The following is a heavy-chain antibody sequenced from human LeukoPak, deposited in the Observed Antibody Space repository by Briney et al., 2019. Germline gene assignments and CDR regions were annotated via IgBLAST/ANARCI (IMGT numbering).Heavy chain of an antibody. CDR2: INPNSGGT. D-gene: IGHD3-10*01. CDR1: GYXLTAYY. CDR3: AREGDGDSGINY. J-gene: IGHJ4*02. V-gene: IGHV1-2*02. Sequence: ASVKVSCKASGYXLTAYYIHWVRQAPGQGHEWLGWINPNSGGTNYAQKFQGRVTMTRDTSISTAYMELSRLRSDDTAVYYCAREGDGDSGINYWGQGTLVTVSS.